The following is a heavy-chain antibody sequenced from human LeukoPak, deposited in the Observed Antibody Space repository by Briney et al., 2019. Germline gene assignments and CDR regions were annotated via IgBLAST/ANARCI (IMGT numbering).Heavy chain of an antibody. V-gene: IGHV1-69*05. Sequence: SVKVSCKASGGTFSSYAISWVRQAPGQGLEWMGGIIPIFGTANYAQRFQGRVTITTDESTSTAYMELSSLRSEDTAVYYCARSDCSSTSCQSFDPWGQGTLVTVSS. CDR1: GGTFSSYA. J-gene: IGHJ5*02. D-gene: IGHD2-2*01. CDR2: IIPIFGTA. CDR3: ARSDCSSTSCQSFDP.